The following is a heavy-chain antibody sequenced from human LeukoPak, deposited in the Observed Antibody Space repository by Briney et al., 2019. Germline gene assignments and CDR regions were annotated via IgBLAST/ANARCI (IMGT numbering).Heavy chain of an antibody. Sequence: SETLSLTCTVSGGSISSGGYYWSWIRQPPGKGLEWIGYIYHSGSTYYNPSLKSRVTISVDRSKNQFSLKLSSVTAADTAVYYCARGGGVTSSSWFDYWGQGTLVTVSP. CDR1: GGSISSGGYY. J-gene: IGHJ4*02. CDR3: ARGGGVTSSSWFDY. D-gene: IGHD6-13*01. CDR2: IYHSGST. V-gene: IGHV4-30-2*01.